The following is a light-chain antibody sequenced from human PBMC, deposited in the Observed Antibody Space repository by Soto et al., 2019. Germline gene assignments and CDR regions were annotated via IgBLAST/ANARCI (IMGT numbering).Light chain of an antibody. CDR2: GVG. Sequence: QSVLTQPRSVSGSPGQSVTISCTRTSSDVGDYDYVSWYQQHPGRAPKLLIYGVGKRPSGVPDRFSGSKSGNTASLTISGLQAEDEADYYCCSYAGSYTLVFGGGTKLTV. V-gene: IGLV2-11*01. CDR1: SSDVGDYDY. CDR3: CSYAGSYTLV. J-gene: IGLJ2*01.